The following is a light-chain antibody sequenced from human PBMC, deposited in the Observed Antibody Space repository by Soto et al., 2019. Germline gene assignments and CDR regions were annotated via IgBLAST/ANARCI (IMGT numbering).Light chain of an antibody. CDR3: AAWDDSLNAWV. V-gene: IGLV1-44*01. J-gene: IGLJ3*02. Sequence: QSVLTQPPSASGTPGQRVTISCSGSSSNIGSNTVNWYQQLPGTAPKLLIYSNNQRPSGVPDRFSGSKSGTSASLAISWLQSEDEADYYCAAWDDSLNAWVFGGGTKLTVL. CDR1: SSNIGSNT. CDR2: SNN.